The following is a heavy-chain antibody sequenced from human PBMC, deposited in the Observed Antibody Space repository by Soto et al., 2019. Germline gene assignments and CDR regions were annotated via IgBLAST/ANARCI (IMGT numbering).Heavy chain of an antibody. Sequence: ASVKVSCKASGYTSSDYYIYWLRQAPGQGLECMGWINPDTGDTNYAQKFQGRVIMTRDTSITTAYLELNSLTTDDTALYFCARGGSFLLSPLDPWGQGTLVTVSS. CDR1: GYTSSDYY. CDR3: ARGGSFLLSPLDP. D-gene: IGHD3-3*01. CDR2: INPDTGDT. J-gene: IGHJ5*02. V-gene: IGHV1-2*02.